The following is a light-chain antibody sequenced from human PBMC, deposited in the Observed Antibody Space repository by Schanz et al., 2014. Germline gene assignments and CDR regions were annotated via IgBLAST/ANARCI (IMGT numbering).Light chain of an antibody. Sequence: EILITQSPATLSVSPGQRATLSCRASHSVTSNLAWYQQKPGQAPRLLIYGASTRATGIPARFSGSGSGTDFTLTISRLEPEDFAVYYCQTPQTFGQGTKVEIK. CDR1: HSVTSN. CDR3: QTPQT. J-gene: IGKJ1*01. V-gene: IGKV3-15*01. CDR2: GAS.